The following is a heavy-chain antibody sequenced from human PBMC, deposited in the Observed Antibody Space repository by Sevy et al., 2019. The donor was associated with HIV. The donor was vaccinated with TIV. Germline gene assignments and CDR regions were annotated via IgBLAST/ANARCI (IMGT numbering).Heavy chain of an antibody. CDR3: AKVEAAAGWGFYYYYYMDV. Sequence: GGSLRLSCAASGFTFSSHGMHWVRQAPGKGLEWVAVIWYDGSNKYYADSVKGRFTISRDNSKNTLYLQMNSLRAEDTAVYYCAKVEAAAGWGFYYYYYMDVWGKGTTVTVSS. D-gene: IGHD6-13*01. J-gene: IGHJ6*03. CDR1: GFTFSSHG. CDR2: IWYDGSNK. V-gene: IGHV3-33*06.